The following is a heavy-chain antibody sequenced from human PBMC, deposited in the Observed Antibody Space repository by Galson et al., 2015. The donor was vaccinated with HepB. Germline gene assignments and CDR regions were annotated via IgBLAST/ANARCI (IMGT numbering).Heavy chain of an antibody. Sequence: SETLSLTCTVSGYSISRGYYWGWVRQPPGEGLEWIGAIYHTGSTYYNPSLKSRVTISVDTSKNQFSLKLRSVTAADTAVYYCARDDDHGELTYWGQGTLVTLSS. V-gene: IGHV4-38-2*02. D-gene: IGHD4-17*01. CDR3: ARDDDHGELTY. CDR2: IYHTGST. J-gene: IGHJ1*01. CDR1: GYSISRGYY.